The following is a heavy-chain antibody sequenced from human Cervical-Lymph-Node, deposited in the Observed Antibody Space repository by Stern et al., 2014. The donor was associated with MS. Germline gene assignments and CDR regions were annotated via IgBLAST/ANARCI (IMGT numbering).Heavy chain of an antibody. CDR1: GFTFDDYS. V-gene: IGHV3-9*01. CDR2: ISWNSGSI. D-gene: IGHD3-9*01. Sequence: EVQLEESGGGLVQPGRSLRLSCAASGFTFDDYSMHWVRHAPGKGLEWVSGISWNSGSIGYADSVKGRFTISRDNAKNSLYLQMNSLRAEDTALYYCAKDMDYDILTGYYGYFDYWGQGTLVTVSS. CDR3: AKDMDYDILTGYYGYFDY. J-gene: IGHJ4*02.